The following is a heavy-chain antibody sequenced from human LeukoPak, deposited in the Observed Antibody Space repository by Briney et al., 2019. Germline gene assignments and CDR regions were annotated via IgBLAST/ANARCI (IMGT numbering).Heavy chain of an antibody. V-gene: IGHV1-46*01. Sequence: ASVKVSCKASGYTFTSYYMHWVRQAPGQGLEWMGIINPSGGSTSYAQKFQGRVTMTEDTSTDTAYMELSSLRSEDTAVYYCATAVVVPAAPGWFDPWGQGTLVTVSS. J-gene: IGHJ5*02. D-gene: IGHD2-2*01. CDR3: ATAVVVPAAPGWFDP. CDR1: GYTFTSYY. CDR2: INPSGGST.